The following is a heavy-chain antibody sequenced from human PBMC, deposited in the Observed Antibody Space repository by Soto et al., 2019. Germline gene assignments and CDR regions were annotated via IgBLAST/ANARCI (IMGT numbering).Heavy chain of an antibody. CDR3: TRADGVRGGY. D-gene: IGHD3-16*01. Sequence: EVQLVESGGGLVQPGGSLRLSCAASGFTFSSYWMHWVRQAPGKGLVWVSRINEDGSTINYADSVKGRFTISRDNAKNSLYLKMNSMRSYGTAVYYGTRADGVRGGYWGQGTLVTVSS. CDR2: INEDGSTI. V-gene: IGHV3-74*01. J-gene: IGHJ4*02. CDR1: GFTFSSYW.